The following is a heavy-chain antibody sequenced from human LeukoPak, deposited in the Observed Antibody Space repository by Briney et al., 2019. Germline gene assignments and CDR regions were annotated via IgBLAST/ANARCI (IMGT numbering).Heavy chain of an antibody. Sequence: PGGSLRLSCVASGFTFSSYAMHWVRQAPGKGLEWVAVISYDGSNKYYADSVKGRFTISRDNSKNTLYLQMNSLRAEDTAVYYCARDGDADWFDPWGQGTLVTVSS. V-gene: IGHV3-30*01. J-gene: IGHJ5*02. CDR1: GFTFSSYA. CDR2: ISYDGSNK. CDR3: ARDGDADWFDP.